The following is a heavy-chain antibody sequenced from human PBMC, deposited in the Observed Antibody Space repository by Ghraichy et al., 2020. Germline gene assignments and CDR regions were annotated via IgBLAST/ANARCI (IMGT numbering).Heavy chain of an antibody. D-gene: IGHD3-16*01. CDR2: IYYSGST. CDR3: ARNVWDSNYFDY. Sequence: SETLSLTCTVSGGSISSYYWSWIRQPPGKGLEWIGYIYYSGSTNYNPSLKSRVTISVDTSKNQFSLKLSSVTAADTAVYYCARNVWDSNYFDYWGQGTLVTVSS. J-gene: IGHJ4*02. V-gene: IGHV4-59*01. CDR1: GGSISSYY.